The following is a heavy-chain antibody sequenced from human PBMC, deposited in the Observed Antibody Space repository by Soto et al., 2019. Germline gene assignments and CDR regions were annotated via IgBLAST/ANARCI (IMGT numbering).Heavy chain of an antibody. Sequence: GGSLRLSCAASGFPFSSYVMAWVRQAPGKGLEWVSGISGGGSNTFYADSVKGRFTTSRDNSKNTLLLQMNSLGAEDTAVYYCAKDSNKYSSSLRGRYFDYWGQGIGVTVSS. J-gene: IGHJ4*02. CDR3: AKDSNKYSSSLRGRYFDY. CDR1: GFPFSSYV. V-gene: IGHV3-23*01. CDR2: ISGGGSNT. D-gene: IGHD4-4*01.